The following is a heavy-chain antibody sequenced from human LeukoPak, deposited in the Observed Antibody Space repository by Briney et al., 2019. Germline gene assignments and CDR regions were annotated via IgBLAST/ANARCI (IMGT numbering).Heavy chain of an antibody. Sequence: GGSLRLSCAASGFTFSSYAMHWVRQAPGKGLEWVAVISYDGSNKYYADSVKGRFTISRDNSKNTLYLQMNSLRAEDTAVYYCARDSIRNYGSNYFDYWGQGTLVTVSS. CDR2: ISYDGSNK. CDR3: ARDSIRNYGSNYFDY. D-gene: IGHD3-10*01. CDR1: GFTFSSYA. V-gene: IGHV3-30-3*01. J-gene: IGHJ4*02.